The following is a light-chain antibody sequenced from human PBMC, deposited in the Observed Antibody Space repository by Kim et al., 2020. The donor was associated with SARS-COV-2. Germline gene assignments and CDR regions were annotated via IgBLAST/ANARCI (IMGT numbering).Light chain of an antibody. J-gene: IGLJ3*02. CDR3: MLYMGNGISV. V-gene: IGLV8-61*01. CDR1: SGSVATCHY. Sequence: GGPVTTTRGFPSGSVATCHYPSWSPQKTGQVPRTLIYSTDTRSSGVPRRFSGAIVGNKASLAISGAQADDDSDYYCMLYMGNGISVFGGGTQLTVL. CDR2: STD.